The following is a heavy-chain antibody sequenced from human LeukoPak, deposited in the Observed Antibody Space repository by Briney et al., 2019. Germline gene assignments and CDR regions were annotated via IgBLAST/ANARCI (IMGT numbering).Heavy chain of an antibody. CDR2: ISYSGTT. D-gene: IGHD4-17*01. CDR1: GGSISNYY. V-gene: IGHV4-59*08. Sequence: PSETLSLTCTVTGGSISNYYWSWIRQPPGKGLEWIAYISYSGTTNYNPSLKGRVTISVDTSKNQFSLKLRSVTAADTAIYYCARHGQNGDYPLDYWGQGTLVTVSS. J-gene: IGHJ4*02. CDR3: ARHGQNGDYPLDY.